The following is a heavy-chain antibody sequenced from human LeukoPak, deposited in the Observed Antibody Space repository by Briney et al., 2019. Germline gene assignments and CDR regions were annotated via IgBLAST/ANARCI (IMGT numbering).Heavy chain of an antibody. CDR2: INHSGST. Sequence: SETLSLTCAVYGGSFSGYYWSWIRQPPGKGLEWIGEINHSGSTNYNPSLKSLVTISVDTSKNQFSLKLSSVTAADTAVYYCARGGVATIRFSNGYWGQGTLVTVSS. CDR3: ARGGVATIRFSNGY. J-gene: IGHJ4*02. CDR1: GGSFSGYY. V-gene: IGHV4-34*01. D-gene: IGHD5-12*01.